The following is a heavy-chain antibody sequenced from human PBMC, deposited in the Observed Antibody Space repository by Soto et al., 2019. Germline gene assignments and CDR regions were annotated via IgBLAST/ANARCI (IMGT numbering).Heavy chain of an antibody. J-gene: IGHJ3*02. CDR3: ARDLLLGSPHAFDI. CDR2: ISSSSSYI. V-gene: IGHV3-21*01. Sequence: KAGGSLRLSCAASGLTFSTYSMNWVRQAPGKGLEWVSSISSSSSYIYYADSVKGRFTISRDNAENSLFLQMNSLRAEDTAVYYCARDLLLGSPHAFDIWGQGTMVT. D-gene: IGHD3-22*01. CDR1: GLTFSTYS.